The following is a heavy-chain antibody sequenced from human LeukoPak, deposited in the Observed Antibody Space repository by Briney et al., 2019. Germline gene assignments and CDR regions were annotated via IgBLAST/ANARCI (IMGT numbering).Heavy chain of an antibody. CDR1: GYTFNSSY. Sequence: ASVKVSCKASGYTFNSSYMHWVRQAPGEGLEWMGIINPSDDSTRYAQKFQGRVTMTKDTSTNTVYMHLSSLSSDDTAVYYCARAYYESSAYRHAVYFDYWGQGTLVTVSS. V-gene: IGHV1-46*02. CDR2: INPSDDST. J-gene: IGHJ4*02. D-gene: IGHD3-22*01. CDR3: ARAYYESSAYRHAVYFDY.